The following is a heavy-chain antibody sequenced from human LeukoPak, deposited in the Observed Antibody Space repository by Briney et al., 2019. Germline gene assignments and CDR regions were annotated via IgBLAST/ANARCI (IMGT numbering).Heavy chain of an antibody. CDR1: GGSLRSGGYS. CDR3: ARGRDFDY. J-gene: IGHJ4*02. V-gene: IGHV4-30-2*01. Sequence: SQTLSHTCPVTGGSLRSGGYSWSWPRRPPGRGLEWIGYIYHSGSTYYNPSLKSRVTISVDRSKNQFSLKLSSVTAADTAVYYCARGRDFDYWGQGTLVTVSS. CDR2: IYHSGST.